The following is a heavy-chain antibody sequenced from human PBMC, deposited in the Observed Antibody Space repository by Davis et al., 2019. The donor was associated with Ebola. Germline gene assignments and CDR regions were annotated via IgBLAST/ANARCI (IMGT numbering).Heavy chain of an antibody. Sequence: SETLSLTCTVSGGSISSSSYYWGWIRQPPGKGLEWIGSIYYSGSTYYNPSLKSRVTISVDTSKNQFSLKLSSVAAAETAVYYCASLGGGGPDTAMVRGFSSWGQGTLVTVSS. CDR1: GGSISSSSYY. CDR3: ASLGGGGPDTAMVRGFSS. J-gene: IGHJ5*02. V-gene: IGHV4-39*01. D-gene: IGHD5-18*01. CDR2: IYYSGST.